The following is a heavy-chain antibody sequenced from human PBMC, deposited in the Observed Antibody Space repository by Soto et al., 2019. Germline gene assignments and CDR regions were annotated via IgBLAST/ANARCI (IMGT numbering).Heavy chain of an antibody. J-gene: IGHJ4*02. D-gene: IGHD3-10*01. V-gene: IGHV3-30*18. CDR2: TTFEESDK. Sequence: QVQLGESGGGVVQPGRSLRLSCTASGFAISHYGMHWVRQAPGKGLEWVAVTTFEESDKYYADSVKGRFTISRDSSSNTVYLQMNSLRPEDTAVYYCAKDWGYHFASASSYFDHWGQGTLVTVSS. CDR3: AKDWGYHFASASSYFDH. CDR1: GFAISHYG.